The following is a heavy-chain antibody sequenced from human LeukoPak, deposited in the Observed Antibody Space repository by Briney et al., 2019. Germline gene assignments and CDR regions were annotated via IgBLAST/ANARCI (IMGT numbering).Heavy chain of an antibody. CDR3: ARAGVVSNPNSYWYFDL. CDR1: GGSISSGGYY. V-gene: IGHV4-31*03. CDR2: IYYSGST. J-gene: IGHJ2*01. Sequence: KPSQTLSLTCTVSGGSISSGGYYWSWIRQHPGKGLEWIGYIYYSGSTYYNPSLKSRVTISVDTSKNQFSLKLSSVTAADTAVYYCARAGVVSNPNSYWYFDLWGRGTLVTVSS. D-gene: IGHD3-3*01.